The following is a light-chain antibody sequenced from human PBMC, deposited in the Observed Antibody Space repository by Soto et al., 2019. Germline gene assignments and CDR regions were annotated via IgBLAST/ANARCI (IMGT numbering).Light chain of an antibody. CDR1: QSAGNF. J-gene: IGKJ4*01. CDR3: QQYGTSPLT. Sequence: EIVMTQSPATLSVSPGETASLSCRASQSAGNFLAWHQQKPCQAPRLLIYYISTRATGIPARFSGSGSGTDFTLTINRLEPEDFAVYYCQQYGTSPLTFGGGTKVDIK. CDR2: YIS. V-gene: IGKV3-20*01.